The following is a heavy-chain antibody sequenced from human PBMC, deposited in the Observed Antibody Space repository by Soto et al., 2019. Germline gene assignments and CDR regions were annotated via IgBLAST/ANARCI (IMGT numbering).Heavy chain of an antibody. D-gene: IGHD2-21*01. CDR1: GYTFTDHY. CDR3: TRPKYGETYFDS. CDR2: INPYSGGT. V-gene: IGHV1-2*02. J-gene: IGHJ4*02. Sequence: ASVKVSCKASGYTFTDHYIHWLRQAPGQSLEWMGWINPYSGGTHFARKFQDRVTMARDTSVSTAYMELSSLKSDDTAVYYCTRPKYGETYFDSWGQGTVVTVSS.